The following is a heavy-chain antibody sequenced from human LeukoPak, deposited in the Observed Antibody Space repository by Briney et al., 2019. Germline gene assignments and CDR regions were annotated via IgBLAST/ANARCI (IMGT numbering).Heavy chain of an antibody. J-gene: IGHJ4*02. CDR3: ASNSSMVRGLDYFDY. CDR1: GGSINSYY. CDR2: IYYSRST. V-gene: IGHV4-59*01. Sequence: SSETLSLTCTVSGGSINSYYWSWIRQPPGKGLEWIGYIYYSRSTNYNPSLKGRVTISVDTAKNQFSLKLSSVAAADTAVYYCASNSSMVRGLDYFDYWGQGTLVTVSS. D-gene: IGHD3-10*01.